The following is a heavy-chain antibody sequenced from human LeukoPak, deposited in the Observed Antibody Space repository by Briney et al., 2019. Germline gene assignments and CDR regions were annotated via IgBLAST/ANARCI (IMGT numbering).Heavy chain of an antibody. CDR2: ISGSGGST. CDR1: GFTFSSYA. V-gene: IGHV3-23*01. CDR3: AKFLPTHIVVANYYFDY. J-gene: IGHJ4*02. Sequence: GGSLRLSXAASGFTFSSYAMSWVRQAPGKGLEWVSAISGSGGSTYYADSVKGRFTISRDNSKNTLYLRMNSLRAEDTAVYYCAKFLPTHIVVANYYFDYWGQGTLVTVSS. D-gene: IGHD2-21*01.